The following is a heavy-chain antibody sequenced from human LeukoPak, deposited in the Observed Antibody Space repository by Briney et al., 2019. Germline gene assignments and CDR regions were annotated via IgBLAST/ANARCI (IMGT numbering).Heavy chain of an antibody. CDR1: GFTFSSYA. CDR2: ISYDGSNK. J-gene: IGHJ4*02. D-gene: IGHD5-12*01. Sequence: GRSLRLSCAASGFTFSSYAMRWVRQAPGKGLEWVAVISYDGSNKYYADSVKGRFTISRDNSKNTLYLQMNSLRAEDTAVYYCARDGYSGYDYWGQGTLVTVSS. V-gene: IGHV3-30-3*01. CDR3: ARDGYSGYDY.